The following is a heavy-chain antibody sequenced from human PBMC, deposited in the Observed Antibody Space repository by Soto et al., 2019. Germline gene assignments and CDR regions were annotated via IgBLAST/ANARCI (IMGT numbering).Heavy chain of an antibody. V-gene: IGHV3-48*03. D-gene: IGHD5-12*01. CDR3: ARGEMATILAFDI. J-gene: IGHJ3*02. Sequence: GGSLRLSCAASGFTFSSYEMNWVRQAPGKGLEWVSYISSSGSTIYCADSVKGRFTISRDNAKNSLYLQMNSLRAEDTAVYYCARGEMATILAFDIWGQGTMVTVS. CDR1: GFTFSSYE. CDR2: ISSSGSTI.